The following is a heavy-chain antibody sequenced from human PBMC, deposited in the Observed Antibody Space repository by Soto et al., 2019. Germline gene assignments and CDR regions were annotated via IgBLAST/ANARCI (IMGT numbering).Heavy chain of an antibody. CDR3: ARDVSLGSSGYYLDAFDI. D-gene: IGHD6-25*01. J-gene: IGHJ3*02. CDR1: GFTFGNYW. CDR2: IKGDGSAK. Sequence: VQLVESGGGSVQPGGSLRLSCAASGFTFGNYWMTWVRQAPGKGLEWVANIKGDGSAKSYLDSVRGRFTVSRDNAENSLFLQMNILRAEDTALYYCARDVSLGSSGYYLDAFDIWGQGTMVTVS. V-gene: IGHV3-7*05.